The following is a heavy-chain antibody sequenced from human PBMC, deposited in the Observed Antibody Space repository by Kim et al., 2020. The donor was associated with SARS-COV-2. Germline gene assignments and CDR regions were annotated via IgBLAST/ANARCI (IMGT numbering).Heavy chain of an antibody. D-gene: IGHD1-26*01. Sequence: ADPVKGRFTIARDNSKNTLYLQMNSLRAEDTAVYYCARSHSGSYYSAFDYWGQGTLVTVSS. J-gene: IGHJ4*02. CDR3: ARSHSGSYYSAFDY. V-gene: IGHV3-30*01.